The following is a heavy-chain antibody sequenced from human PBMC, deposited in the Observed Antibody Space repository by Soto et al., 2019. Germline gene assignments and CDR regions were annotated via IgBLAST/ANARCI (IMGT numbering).Heavy chain of an antibody. CDR1: GFTFSSYA. CDR2: ISSNGGST. Sequence: GGSLRLSCSASGFTFSSYAMHWVRQAPGKGLEYVSAISSNGGSTYYADSVKGRFTISRDNSKNTLYFQMSSLRAEDTAVYYCVKDRNGLWFGELTPFDYWGQGTLVTVSS. J-gene: IGHJ4*02. D-gene: IGHD3-10*01. CDR3: VKDRNGLWFGELTPFDY. V-gene: IGHV3-64D*08.